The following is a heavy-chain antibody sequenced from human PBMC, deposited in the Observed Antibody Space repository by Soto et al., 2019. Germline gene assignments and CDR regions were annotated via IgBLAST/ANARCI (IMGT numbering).Heavy chain of an antibody. Sequence: EVQLLESGGGLVQPGESLRLSCAASGFTFSSYAMSWVRQAPGKWLEWVSVIRGSDDSTYYADSVKGRFTISRDKSKNTLYLQMNSLRAEDTAVYYCAKRRSSSTFDYWGQGTLVTVSS. CDR3: AKRRSSSTFDY. V-gene: IGHV3-23*01. CDR1: GFTFSSYA. J-gene: IGHJ4*02. D-gene: IGHD6-6*01. CDR2: IRGSDDST.